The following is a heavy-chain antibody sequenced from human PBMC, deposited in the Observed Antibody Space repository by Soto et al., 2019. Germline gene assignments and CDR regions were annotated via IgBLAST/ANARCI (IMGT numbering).Heavy chain of an antibody. D-gene: IGHD3-10*01. CDR3: ARGGRRGPPPTPYNWFDP. CDR2: IYYSGST. V-gene: IGHV4-31*03. J-gene: IGHJ5*02. Sequence: SETLSLTCTVSVGSISSGGYYWSWIRQHPAKGLEWIGYIYYSGSTYYNPSLKSRVTISVDTSKNQFSLKLSSVTAADTAVYYCARGGRRGPPPTPYNWFDPWGQGTLVTVSS. CDR1: VGSISSGGYY.